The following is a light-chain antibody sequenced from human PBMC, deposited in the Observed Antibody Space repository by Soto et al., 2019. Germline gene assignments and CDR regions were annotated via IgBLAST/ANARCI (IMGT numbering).Light chain of an antibody. CDR2: EVS. J-gene: IGLJ2*01. V-gene: IGLV2-8*01. CDR1: SSDVGGYNY. CDR3: SSYAGSNNVV. Sequence: QSALTQPPSASGSPGQSVTISCTGTSSDVGGYNYVSWYQQHPGKAPKLMIYEVSKRPSGVPDRISGSKSGNTASLTVSGLQAEDEADYYCSSYAGSNNVVFGGGTKLTVL.